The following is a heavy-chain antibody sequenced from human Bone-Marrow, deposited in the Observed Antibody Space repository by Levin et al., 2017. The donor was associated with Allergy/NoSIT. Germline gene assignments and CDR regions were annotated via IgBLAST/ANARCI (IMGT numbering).Heavy chain of an antibody. D-gene: IGHD4-23*01. V-gene: IGHV1-2*02. J-gene: IGHJ4*02. CDR2: INPNSGGT. Sequence: ASVKVSCKASGYVFTAYYIHWVRQAPGQGLEWVGWINPNSGGTGSAEKFQGRVTMTTDPSINTVYVELSGLRSDNTAVYYCARDPPRYGGDSGSDYWGQGTLVTVSS. CDR3: ARDPPRYGGDSGSDY. CDR1: GYVFTAYY.